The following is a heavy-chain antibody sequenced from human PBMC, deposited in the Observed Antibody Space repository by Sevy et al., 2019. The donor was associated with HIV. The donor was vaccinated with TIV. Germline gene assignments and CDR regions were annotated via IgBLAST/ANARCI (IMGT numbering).Heavy chain of an antibody. V-gene: IGHV4-59*01. D-gene: IGHD2-15*01. CDR2: IYYSDSNNST. CDR3: ARGDCSGGSCQRYYYYYGMDV. J-gene: IGHJ6*02. Sequence: SETLSLTCTVSGGSISSYYWNWIRQSPGKGLEWIGYIYYSDSNNSTKYNPSLKSRLTITVDTSKNQFSLKVSSVTAADTAVYYCARGDCSGGSCQRYYYYYGMDVWGQGTTVTVSS. CDR1: GGSISSYY.